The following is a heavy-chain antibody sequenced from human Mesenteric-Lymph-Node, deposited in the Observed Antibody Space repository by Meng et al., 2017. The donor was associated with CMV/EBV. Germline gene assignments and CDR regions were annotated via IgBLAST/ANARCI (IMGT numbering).Heavy chain of an antibody. D-gene: IGHD3-10*01. J-gene: IGHJ6*02. Sequence: GSLRLSCAVYGGSFSGYYWSWIRQPPGKGLEWIGEINHSGSTNYNPSLKSRVTISVDTSKNQFSLKLSSVTAADTAVYHCARGRYYGSGSYFDYYYGMDVWGQGTTVTVSS. CDR3: ARGRYYGSGSYFDYYYGMDV. V-gene: IGHV4-34*01. CDR1: GGSFSGYY. CDR2: INHSGST.